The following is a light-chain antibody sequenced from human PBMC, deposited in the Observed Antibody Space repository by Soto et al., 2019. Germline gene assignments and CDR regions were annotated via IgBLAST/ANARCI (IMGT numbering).Light chain of an antibody. CDR2: DAS. J-gene: IGKJ4*01. V-gene: IGKV1-33*01. CDR1: QGISNC. Sequence: DIQMTQSPSSLSASVGDRATITCQASQGISNCLNWYQQKPGKAPKLLISDASNLETGVPSRFSGGGSGTHFTFTISSLQPDDIATYYCQQYDHLPLTFGGGTKVEIK. CDR3: QQYDHLPLT.